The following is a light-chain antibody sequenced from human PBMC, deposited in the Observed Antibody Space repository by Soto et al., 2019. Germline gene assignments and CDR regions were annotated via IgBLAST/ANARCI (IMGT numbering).Light chain of an antibody. Sequence: QPASVSGSPGQSITISCTGASSDVGGYNYVSWYQQHPGKAPKLMIYEVSNRPSGVSNRFSGSKSGNTASLTISGLQAEDEADYYCSSYTSSSTVVFGGGTKLTVL. CDR3: SSYTSSSTVV. V-gene: IGLV2-14*01. J-gene: IGLJ2*01. CDR2: EVS. CDR1: SSDVGGYNY.